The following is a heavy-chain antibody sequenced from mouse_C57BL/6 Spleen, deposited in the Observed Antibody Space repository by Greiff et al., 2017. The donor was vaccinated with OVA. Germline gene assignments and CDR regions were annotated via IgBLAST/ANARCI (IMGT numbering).Heavy chain of an antibody. Sequence: QVQLQQSGAELVMPGATVKLSCKASGYSFTSHWMHWVKQRPGHGLEWIAEIDPSDSYTNYNQKFKVKSTLTVDKSSSTAYMQLSSLTSEDSAVYYCARGEGNLPFAYWGQGTLVTVSA. D-gene: IGHD2-1*01. CDR3: ARGEGNLPFAY. CDR2: IDPSDSYT. J-gene: IGHJ3*01. CDR1: GYSFTSHW. V-gene: IGHV1-69*01.